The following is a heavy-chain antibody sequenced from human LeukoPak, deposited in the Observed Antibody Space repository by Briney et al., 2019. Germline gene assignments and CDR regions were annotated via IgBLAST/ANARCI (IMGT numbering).Heavy chain of an antibody. CDR3: ARTRYCSGGSCYFIDY. D-gene: IGHD2-15*01. J-gene: IGHJ4*02. CDR1: GFTFSSYS. V-gene: IGHV3-21*01. CDR2: ISSSSSYI. Sequence: GGSLRLSCAASGFTFSSYSMNWVRQAPGKGLEWASSISSSSSYIYYADSVKGRFTISRDNAKNSLYLQMNSLRAEDTAVYYCARTRYCSGGSCYFIDYWGQGTLVTVSS.